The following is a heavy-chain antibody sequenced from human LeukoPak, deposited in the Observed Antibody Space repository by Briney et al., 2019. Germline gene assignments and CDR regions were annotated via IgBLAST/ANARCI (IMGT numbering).Heavy chain of an antibody. CDR3: ARDITGTAST. J-gene: IGHJ5*02. CDR1: GGSISSYY. V-gene: IGHV4-4*07. Sequence: SETLSLTCTVSGGSISSYYWSWIRQPAGKGLEWIGRIYPDVSTNYNPSLRSRVSISVDTSKSQFSLKLSSVTAADTAVYYCARDITGTASTWGQGTLVIVSS. CDR2: IYPDVST. D-gene: IGHD1-1*01.